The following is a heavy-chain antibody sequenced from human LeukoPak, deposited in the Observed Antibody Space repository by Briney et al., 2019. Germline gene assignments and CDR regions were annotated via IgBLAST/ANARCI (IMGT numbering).Heavy chain of an antibody. CDR3: ARGKASVWFGELLSGTPEGGSVTMDY. V-gene: IGHV1-2*02. CDR1: GYTFTSYG. J-gene: IGHJ4*02. Sequence: GASVKVSCKASGYTFTSYGISWVRQAPGQGLEWMGWINPNSGGTNYAQKFQGRVTMTRDTSISTAYMELSRLRSDDTAVYYCARGKASVWFGELLSGTPEGGSVTMDYWGQGTLVTVSS. D-gene: IGHD3-10*01. CDR2: INPNSGGT.